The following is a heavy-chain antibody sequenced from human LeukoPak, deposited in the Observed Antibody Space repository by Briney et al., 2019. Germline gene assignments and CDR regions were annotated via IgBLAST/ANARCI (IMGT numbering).Heavy chain of an antibody. J-gene: IGHJ4*02. Sequence: RASVKVSCKPSGYTFTDYYIHWVRQAPGQGLEWMGIINPSGGSTSYAQKFQGRVTMTRDMSTSTVYMELSSLRSEDTAVYYCATSGSYYGSFDYWGQGTLVTVSS. CDR1: GYTFTDYY. D-gene: IGHD1-26*01. CDR3: ATSGSYYGSFDY. V-gene: IGHV1-46*01. CDR2: INPSGGST.